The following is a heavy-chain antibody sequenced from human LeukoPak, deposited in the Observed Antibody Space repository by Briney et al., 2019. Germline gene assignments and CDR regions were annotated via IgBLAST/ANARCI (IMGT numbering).Heavy chain of an antibody. CDR3: ARMITAAGAEYFDL. CDR2: IYYSGST. CDR1: GGSISSGGYY. J-gene: IGHJ2*01. D-gene: IGHD6-13*01. Sequence: SETLSLTCTVSGGSISSGGYYWSWIRQHPGKGLEWIGYIYYSGSTYYNPSLKSRVTISVDTSKNQFSLKLSSVTAADTAVYFCARMITAAGAEYFDLWGRGTLVTVSS. V-gene: IGHV4-31*03.